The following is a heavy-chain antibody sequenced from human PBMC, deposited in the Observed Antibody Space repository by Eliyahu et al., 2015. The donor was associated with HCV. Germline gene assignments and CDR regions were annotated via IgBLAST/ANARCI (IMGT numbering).Heavy chain of an antibody. V-gene: IGHV3-9*01. Sequence: EVQLVESGGGLVQPGRSLRLXCAASGFXFDXYAMXWVRQAPGKGLEWVSGISWNSGSIGYADSVKGRFTISRDNAKNSLYLQINSLRAEDTALYYCAKDMFTMVRGVIRKGMPMDVWGQGTTVTVSS. D-gene: IGHD3-10*01. CDR2: ISWNSGSI. CDR1: GFXFDXYA. CDR3: AKDMFTMVRGVIRKGMPMDV. J-gene: IGHJ6*02.